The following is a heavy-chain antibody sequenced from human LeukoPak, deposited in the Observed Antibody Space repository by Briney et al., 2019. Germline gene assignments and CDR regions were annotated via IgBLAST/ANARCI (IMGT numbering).Heavy chain of an antibody. CDR3: ARDLDPSSSPFPYYFDY. CDR1: GFNFYNAW. Sequence: GGSLRLSCAASGFNFYNAWMSWVRQAPGKGLEWVAHMKQDGREKYYVDSVKGRFTISRDNAKNSLYLQMNSLRAVDTAVYYCARDLDPSSSPFPYYFDYWGQGTLVTVSS. CDR2: MKQDGREK. J-gene: IGHJ4*02. D-gene: IGHD6-6*01. V-gene: IGHV3-7*01.